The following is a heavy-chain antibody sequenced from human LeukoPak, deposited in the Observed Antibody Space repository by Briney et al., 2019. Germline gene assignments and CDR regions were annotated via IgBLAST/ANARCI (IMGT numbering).Heavy chain of an antibody. CDR3: ARANLDIVVVPAATVSGVWFDP. J-gene: IGHJ5*02. D-gene: IGHD2-2*03. CDR2: IIPIFGTA. Sequence: SVKVSCKASGGTFSSYAISWVRQAPGQGLEWMGGIIPIFGTANYAQKFQGRVTITTDESTSTAYMELSSLRSEDTAVYYCARANLDIVVVPAATVSGVWFDPWGQGTLVTVSS. V-gene: IGHV1-69*05. CDR1: GGTFSSYA.